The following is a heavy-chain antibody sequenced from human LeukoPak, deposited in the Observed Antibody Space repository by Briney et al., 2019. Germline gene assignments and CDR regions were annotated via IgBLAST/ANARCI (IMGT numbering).Heavy chain of an antibody. Sequence: GGSLRLSCSASGFTFSSHAMHWVRQAPGKGLECISTITSNGRDTYHADSVKGRFTISRDNSKNTLYLQMNSLRAEDTAVYYCARGSRGSSGYYLDYYYYYGMDVWGQGTTVTVSS. D-gene: IGHD3-22*01. CDR2: ITSNGRDT. J-gene: IGHJ6*02. CDR1: GFTFSSHA. V-gene: IGHV3-64*04. CDR3: ARGSRGSSGYYLDYYYYYGMDV.